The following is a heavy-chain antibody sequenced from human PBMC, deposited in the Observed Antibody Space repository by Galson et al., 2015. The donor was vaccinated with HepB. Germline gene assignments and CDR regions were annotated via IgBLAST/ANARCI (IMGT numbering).Heavy chain of an antibody. V-gene: IGHV3-30*18. J-gene: IGHJ4*02. Sequence: SLRLSCAASGSTFNCCGMQWVRQAPGKGLEWVAVVSSDGGTQFYADSVKGRFTISRDNSKNTLYLQMNSLRVEDTAVYYCAKESEKPQYGAYFDFWGQGILVTVSS. CDR3: AKESEKPQYGAYFDF. CDR1: GSTFNCCG. CDR2: VSSDGGTQ. D-gene: IGHD4/OR15-4a*01.